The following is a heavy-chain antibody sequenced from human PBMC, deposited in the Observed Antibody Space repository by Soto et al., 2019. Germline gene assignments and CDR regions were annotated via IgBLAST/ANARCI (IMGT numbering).Heavy chain of an antibody. D-gene: IGHD2-2*01. J-gene: IGHJ5*02. V-gene: IGHV4-31*03. CDR2: IYYSGST. CDR3: ARGYCSSTSCFDP. Sequence: QVQLRESGPGLVKPSQTLSLTCSVSGGSISSGGYYWSWIRQHPGKGLEWIGYIYYSGSTSYNPSLKSRVTISVDTSKNQFSLKLSSVTAADTAVYYCARGYCSSTSCFDPWGQGTLVTVSS. CDR1: GGSISSGGYY.